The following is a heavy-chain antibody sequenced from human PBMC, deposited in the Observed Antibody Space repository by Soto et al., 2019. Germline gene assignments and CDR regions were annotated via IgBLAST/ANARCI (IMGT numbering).Heavy chain of an antibody. CDR3: ARNGWNPSLRYKWFDP. Sequence: TSETLSLTCAVYGGSFSGYYWSWIRQPPGKGLEWIGEINHSGSTNYNPSLKSRVTISVDTSKNQFSLKLSSVTAADTAVYYCARNGWNPSLRYKWFDPRGQGTLVTVSS. J-gene: IGHJ5*02. CDR1: GGSFSGYY. CDR2: INHSGST. D-gene: IGHD1-1*01. V-gene: IGHV4-34*01.